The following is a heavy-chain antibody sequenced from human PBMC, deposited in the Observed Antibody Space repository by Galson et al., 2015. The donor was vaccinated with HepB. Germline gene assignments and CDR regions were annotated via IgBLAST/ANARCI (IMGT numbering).Heavy chain of an antibody. D-gene: IGHD5-18*01. CDR2: IKTDGSST. Sequence: SLRLSCAASGFTFSSYWMHWVRQAPGKGLLWVARIKTDGSSTDYADSVKGRSTISRDNAKNTLYLQMNSLRAEDTAVYFCAREGYNYGKDYWGQGTLVTVSS. CDR3: AREGYNYGKDY. V-gene: IGHV3-74*01. CDR1: GFTFSSYW. J-gene: IGHJ4*02.